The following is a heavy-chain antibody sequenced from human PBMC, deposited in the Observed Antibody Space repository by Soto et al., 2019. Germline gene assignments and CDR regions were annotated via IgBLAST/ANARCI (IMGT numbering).Heavy chain of an antibody. Sequence: QVQLVQSGAEVKKPGSSVKVSCKASGGTFSSYAISWVRQAPGQGLEWMGGIIPIFGTANYAQKFQGRVTITADESTSTAYMELSTLTSEDTAVYYCAMTIAAAGYNWFDPWGQGTLVTVSS. CDR2: IIPIFGTA. CDR3: AMTIAAAGYNWFDP. D-gene: IGHD6-13*01. J-gene: IGHJ5*02. CDR1: GGTFSSYA. V-gene: IGHV1-69*01.